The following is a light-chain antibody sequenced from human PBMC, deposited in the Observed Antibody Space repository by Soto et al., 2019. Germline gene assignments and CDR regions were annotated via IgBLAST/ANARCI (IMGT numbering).Light chain of an antibody. Sequence: EIVLTQSPGTLSLSPGERATLSCRASQSVSSSYLAWYQQKPGQAPRLLIYGASSSATGIPDRFSGSGSGTDFTLTISSLEPEDFAVYYCQQYGSSPQTFGQGTKVDIK. J-gene: IGKJ1*01. V-gene: IGKV3-20*01. CDR1: QSVSSSY. CDR2: GAS. CDR3: QQYGSSPQT.